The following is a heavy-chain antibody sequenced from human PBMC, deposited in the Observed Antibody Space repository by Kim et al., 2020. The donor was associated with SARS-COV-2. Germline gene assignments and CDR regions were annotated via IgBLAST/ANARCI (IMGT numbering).Heavy chain of an antibody. D-gene: IGHD3-9*01. CDR3: ARHTPVRYRRTWGWFDP. V-gene: IGHV4-39*01. Sequence: RKSRVTIAVDTSKNQFSLKLSSVTAADTAVYYCARHTPVRYRRTWGWFDPWGQGTLVTVSS. J-gene: IGHJ5*02.